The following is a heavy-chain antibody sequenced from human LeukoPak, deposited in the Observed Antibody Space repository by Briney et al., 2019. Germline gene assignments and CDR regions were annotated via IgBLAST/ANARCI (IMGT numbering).Heavy chain of an antibody. CDR1: GGSISSGGYY. V-gene: IGHV4-30-2*01. J-gene: IGHJ4*02. Sequence: PSETLSLTCTVSGGSISSGGYYWSWIRQPPGKGLEWIGYIYHSGGTYYNPSLKSRVTISVDRSKNQFSLKLSSVTAADTAVYYCARSQGDFDYWGQGTLVTVSS. CDR2: IYHSGGT. CDR3: ARSQGDFDY.